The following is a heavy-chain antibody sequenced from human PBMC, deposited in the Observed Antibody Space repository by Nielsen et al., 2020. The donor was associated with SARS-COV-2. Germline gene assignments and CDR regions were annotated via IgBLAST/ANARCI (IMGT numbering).Heavy chain of an antibody. CDR3: ARARITIFGVVGHYGMDV. J-gene: IGHJ6*02. Sequence: WIRQPPGKGLEWVSYISSSSSTIYYADSVKGRFTISRDNAKNSLYLQMNSLRAEDTAVYYCARARITIFGVVGHYGMDVWGQGTTVTVSS. V-gene: IGHV3-48*01. D-gene: IGHD3-3*01. CDR2: ISSSSSTI.